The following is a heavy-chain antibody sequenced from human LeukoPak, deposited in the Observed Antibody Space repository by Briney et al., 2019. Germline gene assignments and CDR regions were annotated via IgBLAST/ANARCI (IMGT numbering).Heavy chain of an antibody. J-gene: IGHJ4*02. CDR3: TTDWVLPLWFGDHWGNY. CDR2: IKSKTDGGTT. D-gene: IGHD3-10*01. Sequence: KPGGSLRLSCAASGITISNAWMSWVRQAPGKGLEWVGRIKSKTDGGTTDYAAPVKGRFTISRDDSKNTLYLQMNSLKTEDTAVYYCTTDWVLPLWFGDHWGNYWGQGTLVTVSS. CDR1: GITISNAW. V-gene: IGHV3-15*01.